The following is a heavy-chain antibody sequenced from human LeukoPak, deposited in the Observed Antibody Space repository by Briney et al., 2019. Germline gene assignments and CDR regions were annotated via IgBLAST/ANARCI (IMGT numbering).Heavy chain of an antibody. CDR2: ISSSSSYI. CDR1: GFTLSSYS. CDR3: ARGLEGYNFYY. V-gene: IGHV3-21*01. J-gene: IGHJ4*02. D-gene: IGHD5-24*01. Sequence: GGSLRLSCAASGFTLSSYSMNWVRQAPGKGLEWVSSISSSSSYIYYADSVKGRFTISRDNAKNSLYLQMNSLRAEDTAVYYCARGLEGYNFYYWGQGTLVTVSS.